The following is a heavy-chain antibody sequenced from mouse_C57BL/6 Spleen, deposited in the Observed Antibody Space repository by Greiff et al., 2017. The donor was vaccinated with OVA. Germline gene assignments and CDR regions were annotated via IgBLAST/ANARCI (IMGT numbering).Heavy chain of an antibody. CDR3: ARNDGSTWFAY. CDR1: GFTFSDYG. V-gene: IGHV5-17*01. J-gene: IGHJ3*01. CDR2: ISSGSSTI. D-gene: IGHD1-1*01. Sequence: EVQLVESGGGLVKPGGSLKLSCAASGFTFSDYGMHWVRQAPEKGLEWVAYISSGSSTIYYADTVKGRFTISRDNAKNTLFLQMTSLRSEDTAMDYCARNDGSTWFAYGGQGTLGTVSA.